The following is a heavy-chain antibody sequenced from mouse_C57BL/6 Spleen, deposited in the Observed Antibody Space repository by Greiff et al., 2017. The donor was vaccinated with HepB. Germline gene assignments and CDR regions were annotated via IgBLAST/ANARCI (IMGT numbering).Heavy chain of an antibody. V-gene: IGHV7-3*01. CDR3: ARYMRGYYFDY. CDR1: GFTFTDYY. Sequence: EVQVVASGGGLVQPGGSLSLSCAASGFTFTDYYMSWVRQPPGKALEWLGFIRNKANGYTTEYSASVKGRFTISRDNSQSILYLQMNALRAEDSATYYCARYMRGYYFDYWGQGTTLTVSS. J-gene: IGHJ2*01. CDR2: IRNKANGYTT.